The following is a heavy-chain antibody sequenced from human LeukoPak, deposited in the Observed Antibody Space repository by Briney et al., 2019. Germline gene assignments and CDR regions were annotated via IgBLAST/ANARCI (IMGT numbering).Heavy chain of an antibody. V-gene: IGHV1-24*01. Sequence: GASVKVSCKVSGYTLTELSMHWVRQAPGKGLEWMGGLDPEDGETIYAQKFQGRVTMTEDTSTDTAYMELSSLRSEDTAVYYCATWGLHYYGSGTSAFDIWGQGTMVTVSS. CDR1: GYTLTELS. D-gene: IGHD3-10*01. J-gene: IGHJ3*02. CDR2: LDPEDGET. CDR3: ATWGLHYYGSGTSAFDI.